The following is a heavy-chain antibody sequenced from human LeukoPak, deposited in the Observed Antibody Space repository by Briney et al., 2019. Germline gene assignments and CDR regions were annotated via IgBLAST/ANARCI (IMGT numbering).Heavy chain of an antibody. Sequence: ASVKVSCKASGYTFTGYYMHWVRQAPGQGLEWMGWIIPNSGGTNYAQKFQGRVTTTRDTSISTAYMELSRLRSDDTAVYYCARWYSSGWSQYYFDYWGQGTLVTVSS. V-gene: IGHV1-2*02. J-gene: IGHJ4*02. CDR2: IIPNSGGT. D-gene: IGHD6-19*01. CDR1: GYTFTGYY. CDR3: ARWYSSGWSQYYFDY.